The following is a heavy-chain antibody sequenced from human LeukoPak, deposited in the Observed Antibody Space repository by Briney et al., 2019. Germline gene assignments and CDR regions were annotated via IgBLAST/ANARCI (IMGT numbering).Heavy chain of an antibody. CDR3: ARHSYDYVWGSLIYFDY. D-gene: IGHD3-16*01. CDR1: GGSISSYY. V-gene: IGHV4-59*08. Sequence: PSETLSLTCTVSGGSISSYYWSWIRQPPGKGLEWIGYIYYSGSTNYNPSLKGRVTISVDTSKNQFSLKLSSVTAADTAVYYCARHSYDYVWGSLIYFDYWGQGTLVTVSS. J-gene: IGHJ4*02. CDR2: IYYSGST.